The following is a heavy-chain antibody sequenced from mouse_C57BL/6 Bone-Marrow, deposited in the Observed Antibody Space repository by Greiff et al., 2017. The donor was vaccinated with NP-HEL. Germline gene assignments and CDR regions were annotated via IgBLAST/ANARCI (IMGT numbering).Heavy chain of an antibody. CDR2: INPNNGGT. D-gene: IGHD1-1*01. J-gene: IGHJ1*03. CDR3: ARLLLRLPWYFDV. Sequence: EVQLQQSGPELVKPGASVKISCKASGYTFTDYYMNWVKQSHGKSLEWIGDINPNNGGTSYNQKFKGKATLTVDKSSSTAYMELRSLTSADSAVYYCARLLLRLPWYFDVWGTGTTVTVSS. V-gene: IGHV1-26*01. CDR1: GYTFTDYY.